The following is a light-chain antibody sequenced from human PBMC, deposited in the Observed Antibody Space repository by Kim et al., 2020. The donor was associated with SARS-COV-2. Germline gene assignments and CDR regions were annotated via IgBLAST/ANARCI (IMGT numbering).Light chain of an antibody. V-gene: IGKV3-20*01. J-gene: IGKJ2*01. CDR2: GAS. Sequence: EIVLTQSPGTLSLSPGERATLSCRASQSVSSSYLAWYQQKPGQAPRLLIYGASSRATGIPDRFSGSGSGTDFTLTISRLEPEDFAVYYCQQYGSLPPTFGQGTKLEI. CDR1: QSVSSSY. CDR3: QQYGSLPPT.